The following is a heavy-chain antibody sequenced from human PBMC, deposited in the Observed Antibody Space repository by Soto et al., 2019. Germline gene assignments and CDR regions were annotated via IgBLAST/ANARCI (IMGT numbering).Heavy chain of an antibody. CDR2: ISAYNGNT. Sequence: ASVKVSCKASGYTFTSYGISWVRQAPGQGLEWMGWISAYNGNTNYAQKLQGRVTMTTDTPTSTAYMELRSLRSDDTAVYYCARDPGIAAADKRWFDPWGQGTLVTVSS. CDR1: GYTFTSYG. CDR3: ARDPGIAAADKRWFDP. V-gene: IGHV1-18*01. D-gene: IGHD6-13*01. J-gene: IGHJ5*02.